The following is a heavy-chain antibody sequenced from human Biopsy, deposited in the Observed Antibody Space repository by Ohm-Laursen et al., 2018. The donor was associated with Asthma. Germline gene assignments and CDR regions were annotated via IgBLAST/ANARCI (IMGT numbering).Heavy chain of an antibody. CDR2: IWYDGGYK. CDR1: GFTLTTYA. D-gene: IGHD3-3*02. CDR3: ARTFHFWSPYHAEHYQL. V-gene: IGHV3-33*08. J-gene: IGHJ1*01. Sequence: SLRLSCAASGFTLTTYAIHWVRQAPDKGLEWVAVIWYDGGYKDNADSVKGRFTISRDNAKNSLYLQMNSLRAEDTAVYYCARTFHFWSPYHAEHYQLWGQGTLVTVSS.